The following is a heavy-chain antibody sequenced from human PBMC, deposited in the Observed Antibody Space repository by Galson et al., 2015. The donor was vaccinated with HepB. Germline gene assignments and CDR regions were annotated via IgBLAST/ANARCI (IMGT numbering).Heavy chain of an antibody. J-gene: IGHJ6*02. CDR2: IRSKAYGGTT. Sequence: SLRLSCAASGFTFGDYAMSWFRQAPGKGLEWVGFIRSKAYGGTTEYAASVKGRFTISRDDSKSIAYLRMNSLKTEDTAVYYCTRVRTTVVTPVSVYYGMDVWGQGTTVTVSS. V-gene: IGHV3-49*03. CDR1: GFTFGDYA. CDR3: TRVRTTVVTPVSVYYGMDV. D-gene: IGHD4-23*01.